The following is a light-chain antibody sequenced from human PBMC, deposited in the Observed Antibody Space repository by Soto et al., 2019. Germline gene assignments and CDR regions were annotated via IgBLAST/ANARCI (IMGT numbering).Light chain of an antibody. J-gene: IGKJ1*01. V-gene: IGKV3-15*01. CDR3: QHYNNWPPWT. CDR1: QSVNRSY. CDR2: GAS. Sequence: EIVLTQSPGTLSLHPGERATLSCRASQSVNRSYLAWYQQKPGQAPRLLIYGASTRATGIPARFSGSGSGTEFTLTISTLQSEDFAIYYCQHYNNWPPWTFGQGSKV.